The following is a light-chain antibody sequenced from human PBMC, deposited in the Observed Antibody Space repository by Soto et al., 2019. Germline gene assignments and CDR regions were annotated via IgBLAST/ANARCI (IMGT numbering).Light chain of an antibody. CDR2: GAS. V-gene: IGKV3-20*01. Sequence: EIVLTQSPGTLSLSPGERATLSCRASQSVSSSYLAWYQQKPGQAPRLLIYGASSRATGIPDRFSGSGSGTNFTLTISRLEPEDFAVYYCQQYGSSPFPFGPGTKVDTK. J-gene: IGKJ3*01. CDR3: QQYGSSPFP. CDR1: QSVSSSY.